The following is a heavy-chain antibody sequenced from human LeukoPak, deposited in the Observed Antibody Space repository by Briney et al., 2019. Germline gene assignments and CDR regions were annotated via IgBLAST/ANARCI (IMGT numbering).Heavy chain of an antibody. CDR2: INPDSGGT. J-gene: IGHJ4*02. Sequence: ASVNVSCKASGYTFTGYYIHWVRQAPGQGLEWMGWINPDSGGTNYAQKFQGRVTVTRDTSISTAYMELSRLRSDDTALYYCARAGYGSGSNLWEYWGQGTLVTVSS. CDR3: ARAGYGSGSNLWEY. CDR1: GYTFTGYY. V-gene: IGHV1-2*02. D-gene: IGHD3-10*01.